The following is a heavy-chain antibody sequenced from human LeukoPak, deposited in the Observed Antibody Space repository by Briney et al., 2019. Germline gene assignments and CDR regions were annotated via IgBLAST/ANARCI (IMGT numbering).Heavy chain of an antibody. Sequence: GASVKVSCKASGYTFTDYYMHWVRQAPGQGLEWMGWINAKSGDTKYAQKFQARVTMTRDTSITTTYTEVSRLSSDDTAVYYCARQNTGQLDYWGQGTLVTVSS. J-gene: IGHJ4*02. D-gene: IGHD2-8*02. CDR3: ARQNTGQLDY. CDR1: GYTFTDYY. V-gene: IGHV1-2*02. CDR2: INAKSGDT.